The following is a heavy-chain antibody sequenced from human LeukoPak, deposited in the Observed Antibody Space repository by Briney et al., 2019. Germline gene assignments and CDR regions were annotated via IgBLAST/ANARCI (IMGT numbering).Heavy chain of an antibody. CDR1: GGTFSSYA. J-gene: IGHJ4*02. Sequence: SVKVSCKASGGTFSSYAISWVRQAPGQGLEWMGGIIPIFGTANYAQKFQGRATITADESTSTAYMELSSLRSEDTAVYYCARDNRYSYGLGPPTSVFDYWGQGTLVTVSS. CDR3: ARDNRYSYGLGPPTSVFDY. D-gene: IGHD5-18*01. V-gene: IGHV1-69*01. CDR2: IIPIFGTA.